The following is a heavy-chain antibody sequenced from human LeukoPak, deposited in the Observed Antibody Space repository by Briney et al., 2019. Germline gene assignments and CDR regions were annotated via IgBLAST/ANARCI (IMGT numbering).Heavy chain of an antibody. CDR3: ARDVLRYYFDS. V-gene: IGHV4-31*03. D-gene: IGHD2-8*02. J-gene: IGHJ4*02. CDR2: IYHSGNT. CDR1: GDSISSCGNY. Sequence: PAQPLSLPCTVSGDSISSCGNYWSWIRQRPGQGLEWIGCIYHSGNTYDNPSLKSRLTMSVDTSKQQFSLKLSSVTAADTAVYYCARDVLRYYFDSWGQGTLVTVSS.